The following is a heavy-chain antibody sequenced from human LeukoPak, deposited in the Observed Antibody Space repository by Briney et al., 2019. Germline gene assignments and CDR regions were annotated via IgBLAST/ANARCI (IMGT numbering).Heavy chain of an antibody. V-gene: IGHV3-30*04. D-gene: IGHD3-10*01. CDR1: AGSISSSS. CDR2: ISYDGSNK. Sequence: LSLTCTVSAGSISSSSHHWGWIRQAPGKGLEWVAVISYDGSNKYYADSVKGRFTISRDNSKNTLYLQMNSLRAEDTAVYYCARDGFRGVFDYWGQGTLVTVSS. CDR3: ARDGFRGVFDY. J-gene: IGHJ4*02.